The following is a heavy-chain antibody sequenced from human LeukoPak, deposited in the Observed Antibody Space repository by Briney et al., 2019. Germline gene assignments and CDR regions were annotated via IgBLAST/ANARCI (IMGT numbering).Heavy chain of an antibody. Sequence: GASLRLSCAASGFTFSSYAMSWVRQAPGKGLEWVSAISGSGGSTYHADSVKGRFTISRDNSKNTLYLQMNSLRAEDTAVYYCAKDDIVGATLLFDYWGQGTLVTVSS. D-gene: IGHD1-26*01. CDR2: ISGSGGST. J-gene: IGHJ4*02. CDR1: GFTFSSYA. CDR3: AKDDIVGATLLFDY. V-gene: IGHV3-23*01.